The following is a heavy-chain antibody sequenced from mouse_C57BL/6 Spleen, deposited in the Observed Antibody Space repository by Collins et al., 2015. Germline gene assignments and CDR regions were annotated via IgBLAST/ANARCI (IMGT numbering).Heavy chain of an antibody. CDR1: GYAFTSYN. CDR2: IYPGDGDT. J-gene: IGHJ3*01. V-gene: IGHV1-12*01. Sequence: QAYLQQSGAELVRPGASVKMSCKATGYAFTSYNMYWVKQTPRQGLEWIGVIYPGDGDTSYNQKFKGKATLTVDRSSSTAYMQLNSLTSEDSAVYFCAREGFTYWGQGTLVTVSA. CDR3: AREGFTY.